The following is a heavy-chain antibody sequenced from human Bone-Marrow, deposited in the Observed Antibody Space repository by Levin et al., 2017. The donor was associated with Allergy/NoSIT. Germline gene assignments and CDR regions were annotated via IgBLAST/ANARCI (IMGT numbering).Heavy chain of an antibody. D-gene: IGHD2-15*01. J-gene: IGHJ3*02. CDR1: GGSVSSGSYY. Sequence: PSETLSLTCTVSGGSVSSGSYYWSWIRQPPGKGLEWIGYIYYSGSTNYNPSLKSRVTISVDTSKNQFSLKLSSVTAADTAVYYCARADEVVVAATRLMPDAFDIWGQGTMVTVSS. CDR2: IYYSGST. V-gene: IGHV4-61*01. CDR3: ARADEVVVAATRLMPDAFDI.